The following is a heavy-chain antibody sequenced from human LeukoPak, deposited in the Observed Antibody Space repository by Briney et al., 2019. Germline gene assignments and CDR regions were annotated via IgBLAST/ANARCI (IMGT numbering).Heavy chain of an antibody. V-gene: IGHV5-51*01. CDR2: IYPGDSDT. J-gene: IGHJ4*02. CDR3: ARLPGYCTGGSCYFDY. CDR1: GYSFTNYW. Sequence: GESLKISCKGSGYSFTNYWIGWVRQMPGKGLEWMGIIYPGDSDTGYSPSFQGQVTFSADKSISTTYLQWSSMKASDTAMYYCARLPGYCTGGSCYFDYWGQGTLVTVSS. D-gene: IGHD2-15*01.